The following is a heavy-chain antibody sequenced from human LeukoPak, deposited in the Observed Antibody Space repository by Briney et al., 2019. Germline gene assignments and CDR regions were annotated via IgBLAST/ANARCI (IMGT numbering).Heavy chain of an antibody. CDR3: ARGGLTLYRYFDGSHYYMDV. CDR2: INPSGGST. CDR1: GYTFTSYY. D-gene: IGHD3-9*01. J-gene: IGHJ6*03. Sequence: GASVKVSCKASGYTFTSYYMHWVRQAPGQGLEWMGIINPSGGSTSYAQKFQGRVTMTRDTSTSTVYMELSSLRSEDTAVYYCARGGLTLYRYFDGSHYYMDVWGKGTTVTVSS. V-gene: IGHV1-46*01.